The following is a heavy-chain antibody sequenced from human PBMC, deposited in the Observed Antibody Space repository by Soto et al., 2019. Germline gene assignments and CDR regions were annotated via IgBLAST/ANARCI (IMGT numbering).Heavy chain of an antibody. CDR1: GGTFGSYA. Sequence: QVQLVQSGAEVQKPGSSVKVSCKASGGTFGSYAISWVRQAPGQGLEWMGGIIPITATANYAQKFQGRVTITADESTITASMQLSSLRSEDTAVYYCARSQGSSTSLEIYYYYYYGMDVWGQWTTVTVSS. CDR2: IIPITATA. CDR3: ARSQGSSTSLEIYYYYYYGMDV. J-gene: IGHJ6*02. V-gene: IGHV1-69*01. D-gene: IGHD2-2*01.